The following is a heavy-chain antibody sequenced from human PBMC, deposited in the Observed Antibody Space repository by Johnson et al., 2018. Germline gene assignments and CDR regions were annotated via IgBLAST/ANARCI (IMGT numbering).Heavy chain of an antibody. CDR2: IKSKTEGGTT. V-gene: IGHV3-15*07. Sequence: VQLVQSGGGLVKPGGSLRLSCAASGFTFSNAWMNWVRQAPGKGLEWVGRIKSKTEGGTTDYAAPVKGRFTISRNDSKNTLYLQMNSLKTEDTAVYYCTTDYYDSSAPPFFDIWGQGTMVTVSS. J-gene: IGHJ3*02. CDR1: GFTFSNAW. D-gene: IGHD3-22*01. CDR3: TTDYYDSSAPPFFDI.